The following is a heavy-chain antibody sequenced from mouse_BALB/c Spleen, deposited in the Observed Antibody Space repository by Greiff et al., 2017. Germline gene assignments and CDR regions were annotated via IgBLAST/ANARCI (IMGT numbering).Heavy chain of an antibody. CDR3: ARRRRTGSFYAMDY. J-gene: IGHJ4*01. CDR2: ISDGGSYT. V-gene: IGHV5-4*02. CDR1: GFTFSDYY. Sequence: EVQRVESGGGLVKPGGSLKLSCAASGFTFSDYYMYWVRQTPEKRLEWVATISDGGSYTYYPDSVKGRFTISRDNAKNNLYLQMSSLKSEDTAMYYCARRRRTGSFYAMDYWGQGTSVTVSS.